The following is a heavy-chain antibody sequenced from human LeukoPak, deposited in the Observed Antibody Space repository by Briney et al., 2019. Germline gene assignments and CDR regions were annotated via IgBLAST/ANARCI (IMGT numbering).Heavy chain of an antibody. J-gene: IGHJ4*02. CDR3: SRGLHDYGDSNYYFDQ. CDR1: GFTFGDDG. CDR2: IRKKGYGETT. D-gene: IGHD4-17*01. V-gene: IGHV3-49*03. Sequence: GGSLRLSCTASGFTFGDDGWSWFRQAPGKGLEWICFIRKKGYGETTDYAASVRGRSTISRDDAKSIAYLQMNSLKTEDTALYYCSRGLHDYGDSNYYFDQWGRGTLVTVSS.